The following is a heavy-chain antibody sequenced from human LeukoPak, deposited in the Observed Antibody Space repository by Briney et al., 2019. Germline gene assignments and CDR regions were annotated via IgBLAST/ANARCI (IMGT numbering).Heavy chain of an antibody. CDR3: ACRDLTSTWSFP. V-gene: IGHV5-51*01. J-gene: IGHJ5*02. D-gene: IGHD6-13*01. CDR1: GYSFTSYW. Sequence: GESLKISCQGFGYSFTSYWIGWVRQMPGKGMEWMGVIYPGDSKIRYNPSFQGQVTISVDKSISTAYLQWVSLKASDTAMYYCACRDLTSTWSFPWGQGTLVTVSS. CDR2: IYPGDSKI.